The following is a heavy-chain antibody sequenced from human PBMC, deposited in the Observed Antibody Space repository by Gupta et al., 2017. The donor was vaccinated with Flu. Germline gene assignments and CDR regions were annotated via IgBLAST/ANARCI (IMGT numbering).Heavy chain of an antibody. J-gene: IGHJ6*02. CDR1: GFTFSRYW. Sequence: EVQLVESGGGLVQPGGSLRLSCAASGFTFSRYWMHGVRQAPGKGRECVSRVNTSGGYKAYVDSVKGRFTISRDDAKSTLYLQMNSLRVEDTAVYYCVRGSSDWIGMDIWGQGTTVTVSS. V-gene: IGHV3-74*01. CDR3: VRGSSDWIGMDI. D-gene: IGHD6-19*01. CDR2: VNTSGGYK.